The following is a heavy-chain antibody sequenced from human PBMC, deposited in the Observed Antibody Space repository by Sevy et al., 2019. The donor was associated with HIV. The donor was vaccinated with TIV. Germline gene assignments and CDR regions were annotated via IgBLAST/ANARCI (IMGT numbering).Heavy chain of an antibody. J-gene: IGHJ4*02. CDR3: ARGYYSNFDY. D-gene: IGHD3-22*01. V-gene: IGHV4-59*01. Sequence: SETLSLTCTVSGGSISTYYWSWIRQPPGKGLEWIGYIYYSGSTNSSPSLKSRVTISADTSRNQFSLNLTSVTAADTAVYYCARGYYSNFDYWGQGILVTVSS. CDR2: IYYSGST. CDR1: GGSISTYY.